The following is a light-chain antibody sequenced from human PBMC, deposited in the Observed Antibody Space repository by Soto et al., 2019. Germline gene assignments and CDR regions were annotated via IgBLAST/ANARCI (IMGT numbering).Light chain of an antibody. V-gene: IGKV3-20*01. CDR1: QSVDSSF. CDR2: GAS. CDR3: QQYVSSVT. Sequence: DIVLTQSPGSLSLSPGERATLSCRASQSVDSSFFAWYQQKPGQAPRLLIYGASKRATGTPDRFSGSGSVTDFTLTITRLEPEDFAVYYCQQYVSSVTFGQGTKVEIK. J-gene: IGKJ1*01.